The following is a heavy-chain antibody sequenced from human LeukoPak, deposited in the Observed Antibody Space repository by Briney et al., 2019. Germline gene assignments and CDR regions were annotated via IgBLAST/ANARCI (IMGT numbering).Heavy chain of an antibody. CDR1: GYTFTSYG. J-gene: IGHJ4*02. D-gene: IGHD3-9*01. CDR2: ISAHNGNT. V-gene: IGHV1-18*04. CDR3: ARDDDILTGYSPDY. Sequence: EASVKVSCKASGYTFTSYGISWVRQAPGQGLEWMGWISAHNGNTNYAQKLQGRVTMTTDTSTSTAYMELRSLRSDDTAVYYCARDDDILTGYSPDYWGQGTLVTVSS.